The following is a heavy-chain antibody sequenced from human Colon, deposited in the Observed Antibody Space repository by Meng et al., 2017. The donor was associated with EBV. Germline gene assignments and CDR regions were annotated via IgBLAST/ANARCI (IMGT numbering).Heavy chain of an antibody. Sequence: QVQLVQSVLELKKPGASVKVSCKASGYTFTSYAMNGVRQAPGQGLEWMGWISAYNGNTNYAQKLQGRVTMTTDTSTSTAYMELRSLRSDDTAVYYCARNRPRGVATGANWFDPWGQGTLVTVSS. V-gene: IGHV1-18*01. J-gene: IGHJ5*02. CDR2: ISAYNGNT. D-gene: IGHD5-12*01. CDR1: GYTFTSYA. CDR3: ARNRPRGVATGANWFDP.